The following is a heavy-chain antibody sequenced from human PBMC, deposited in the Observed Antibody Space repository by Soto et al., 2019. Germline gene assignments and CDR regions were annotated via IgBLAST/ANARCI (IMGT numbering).Heavy chain of an antibody. CDR3: AKLVIGYCSCNTCYDY. D-gene: IGHD2-2*01. V-gene: IGHV3-30*18. CDR1: GFTFSSG. Sequence: VQLLESGGVLIQPGGSLRLSCADSGFTFSSGIHWLRQAPGKGLEWVAYISYYSSNKFYGDSVKGRFTISRDNSKNTQFLQMNSLRAEDTAFYYCAKLVIGYCSCNTCYDYWGQGTLVYVSS. CDR2: ISYYSSNK. J-gene: IGHJ4*02.